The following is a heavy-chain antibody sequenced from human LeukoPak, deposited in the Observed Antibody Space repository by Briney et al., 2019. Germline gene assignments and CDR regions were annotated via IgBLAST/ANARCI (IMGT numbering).Heavy chain of an antibody. CDR1: GYTFSNYW. CDR2: LNSDGSST. J-gene: IGHJ5*02. Sequence: GGSLRLSCSGSGYTFSNYWMHWVRQAPGKGLVWLSRLNSDGSSTSYADSVRGRFTISRDNAKNTLNLQMNSLRAEDTAVYYCARDLGQYYDTSDNWFDPWGQGTLVTVSS. D-gene: IGHD3-22*01. V-gene: IGHV3-74*01. CDR3: ARDLGQYYDTSDNWFDP.